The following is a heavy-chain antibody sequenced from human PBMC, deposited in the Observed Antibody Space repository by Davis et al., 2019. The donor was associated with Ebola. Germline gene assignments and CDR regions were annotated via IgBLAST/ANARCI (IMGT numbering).Heavy chain of an antibody. CDR3: AKEKGPGYYKPYYFDS. J-gene: IGHJ4*02. CDR1: GFTFSTYS. V-gene: IGHV3-21*01. Sequence: GESLKISCAASGFTFSTYSMSWVRQAPGKALEWVSSISSDSDYIYYADSAKGRFTISRDNAKNSLFLQMNSLRAEDTALYYCAKEKGPGYYKPYYFDSWGQGTLVAVSS. D-gene: IGHD3-9*01. CDR2: ISSDSDYI.